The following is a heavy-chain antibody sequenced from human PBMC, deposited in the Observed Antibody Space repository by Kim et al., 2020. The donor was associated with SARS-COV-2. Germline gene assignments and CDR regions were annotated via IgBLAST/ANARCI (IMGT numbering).Heavy chain of an antibody. CDR3: AKGFGYCSSTSCYTHDAFDI. J-gene: IGHJ3*02. D-gene: IGHD2-2*02. Sequence: RFTISRDHSKNTLYLQMNSLIAEDTAVYYCAKGFGYCSSTSCYTHDAFDIWGQGTMVTVSS. V-gene: IGHV3-23*01.